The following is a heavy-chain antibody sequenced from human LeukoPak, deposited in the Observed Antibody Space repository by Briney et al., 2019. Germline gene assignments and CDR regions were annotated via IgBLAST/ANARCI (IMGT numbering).Heavy chain of an antibody. Sequence: GGSLRLSCAASGFAFSYYTMYWVRQAPGKGLEWVSSISSSSSYIYDADSVKGRFSIPRDNAKNSLFLQMNSLRVEDTAVYYCARDGDYGGNSEVFDFWGQGTLVTVSS. CDR1: GFAFSYYT. V-gene: IGHV3-21*01. J-gene: IGHJ4*02. CDR3: ARDGDYGGNSEVFDF. D-gene: IGHD4-23*01. CDR2: ISSSSSYI.